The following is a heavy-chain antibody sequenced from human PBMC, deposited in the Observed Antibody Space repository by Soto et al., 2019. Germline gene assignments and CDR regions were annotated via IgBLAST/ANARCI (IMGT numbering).Heavy chain of an antibody. CDR2: ISHDGSYK. D-gene: IGHD1-26*01. Sequence: QVQLVESGGGVVQPGRSLRLSCAASGFSFTTYVMHWVRQAPGKGLEWVAVISHDGSYKYYGDAVKGRFTISRDTSKNAVYLEINSLRPADTAVYYCAKGLLAIVGTTLPRDAFNIWGQGTMFTVSS. V-gene: IGHV3-30*18. J-gene: IGHJ3*02. CDR3: AKGLLAIVGTTLPRDAFNI. CDR1: GFSFTTYV.